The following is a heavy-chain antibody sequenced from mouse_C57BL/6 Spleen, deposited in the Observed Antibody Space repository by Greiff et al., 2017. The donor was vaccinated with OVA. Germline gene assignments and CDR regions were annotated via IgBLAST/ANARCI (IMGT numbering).Heavy chain of an antibody. CDR3: TTSRLTGFDY. CDR2: IDPEDGDT. Sequence: VQLQQSGAELVRPGASVKLSCTASGFNIKDYYMHWVKQRPEQGLEWIGRIDPEDGDTEYAPKFQGKATMTADPSSNTAYLQLSSLTSEDTAVYYCTTSRLTGFDYWGQGTTLTVSS. D-gene: IGHD4-1*01. V-gene: IGHV14-1*01. J-gene: IGHJ2*01. CDR1: GFNIKDYY.